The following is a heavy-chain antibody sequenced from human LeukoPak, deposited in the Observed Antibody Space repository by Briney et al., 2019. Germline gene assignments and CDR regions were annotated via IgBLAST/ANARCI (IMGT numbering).Heavy chain of an antibody. J-gene: IGHJ3*02. D-gene: IGHD3-10*01. CDR3: ARVTRGSGKGYAFDI. Sequence: PGGSLRLSCAASGFTFSSYGIHWVRQAPGKGLEWVAVISYDGSNKYYADSVKGRFTISRDNSKNTLYLQMNSLRAGDTAVYYCARVTRGSGKGYAFDIWGQGTMVTVSS. CDR1: GFTFSSYG. CDR2: ISYDGSNK. V-gene: IGHV3-30*03.